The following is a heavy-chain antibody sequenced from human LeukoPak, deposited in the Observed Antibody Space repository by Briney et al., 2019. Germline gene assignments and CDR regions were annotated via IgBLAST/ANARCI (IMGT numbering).Heavy chain of an antibody. D-gene: IGHD6-13*01. J-gene: IGHJ4*02. CDR2: IRSKADSYTT. V-gene: IGHV3-73*01. Sequence: GGSLRLSCAASGFTFSGSAMHWVRQASGKGLEWLGRIRSKADSYTTAYSASVKGRFIVSRDDSKNTAYLQMNSLKTEDTAVYYCRAAADLNDYWGQGTLVTVSS. CDR1: GFTFSGSA. CDR3: RAAADLNDY.